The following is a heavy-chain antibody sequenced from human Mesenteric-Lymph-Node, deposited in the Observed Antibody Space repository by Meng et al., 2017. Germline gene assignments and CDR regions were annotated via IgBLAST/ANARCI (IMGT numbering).Heavy chain of an antibody. J-gene: IGHJ3*02. V-gene: IGHV3-21*01. Sequence: GESLKISCAASGFTFSSYSMNWVRQAPGKGLEWVSSISSSSSYIYYADSVKGRFTISRDNAKNSLYLQMNSLRAEDTAVYYCARVRTRQGYAFDIWGQGTMVTVSS. D-gene: IGHD2-2*01. CDR1: GFTFSSYS. CDR2: ISSSSSYI. CDR3: ARVRTRQGYAFDI.